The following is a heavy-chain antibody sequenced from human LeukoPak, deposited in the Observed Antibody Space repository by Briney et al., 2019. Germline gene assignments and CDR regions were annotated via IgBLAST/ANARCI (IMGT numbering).Heavy chain of an antibody. J-gene: IGHJ6*04. D-gene: IGHD5-24*01. Sequence: SVKVSCKASGGTFSSYAISWVRQAPGQGLEWMGGIIPIFGTANYAQKFQGRVAITADESTSTAYMELSSLRSEDTAVYYCARAKLPSYGMDVWGKGTTVTVSS. CDR1: GGTFSSYA. CDR3: ARAKLPSYGMDV. CDR2: IIPIFGTA. V-gene: IGHV1-69*13.